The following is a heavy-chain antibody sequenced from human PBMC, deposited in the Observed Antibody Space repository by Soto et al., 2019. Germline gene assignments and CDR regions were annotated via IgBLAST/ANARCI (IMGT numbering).Heavy chain of an antibody. CDR3: ARGGHVVVVTAALDY. Sequence: ASVKVSCKASGDTFTDYYIHWVRQAPGQGLEWMGTVNPSGGHTTYAQHFLGRVTMTRDTSTSTLYMELTSLTSNDTAIYYCARGGHVVVVTAALDYWGQGTLVTVSS. CDR2: VNPSGGHT. CDR1: GDTFTDYY. V-gene: IGHV1-46*01. D-gene: IGHD2-21*02. J-gene: IGHJ4*02.